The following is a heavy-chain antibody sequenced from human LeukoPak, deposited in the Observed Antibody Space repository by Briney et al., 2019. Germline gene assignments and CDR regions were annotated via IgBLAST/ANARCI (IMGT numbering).Heavy chain of an antibody. D-gene: IGHD3-22*01. CDR2: INWNGGST. CDR3: ARGGYYDSTNY. CDR1: GFTFDDYG. Sequence: GGSLRLSCAASGFTFDDYGMSWVRQAPGKGLEWVSGINWNGGSTGYADSVKGRFTISRDNAKNSLYLQMNSLRAEDTALYHCARGGYYDSTNYWGQGTLVTVSS. J-gene: IGHJ4*02. V-gene: IGHV3-20*01.